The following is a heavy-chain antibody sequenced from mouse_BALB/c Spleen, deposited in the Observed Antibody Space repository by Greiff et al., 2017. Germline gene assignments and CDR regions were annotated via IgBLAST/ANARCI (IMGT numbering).Heavy chain of an antibody. Sequence: EVKLVESGGGLVKPGGSLKLSCAASGFTFSSYTMSWVRQTPEKRLEWVATISSGGSYTYYPDSVKGRFTISRDNAKNTLYLQMSSLKSEDTAMYYCTRDGEGLTTVVGEAMDYWGQGTSVTVSS. V-gene: IGHV5-6-4*01. D-gene: IGHD1-1*01. J-gene: IGHJ4*01. CDR1: GFTFSSYT. CDR3: TRDGEGLTTVVGEAMDY. CDR2: ISSGGSYT.